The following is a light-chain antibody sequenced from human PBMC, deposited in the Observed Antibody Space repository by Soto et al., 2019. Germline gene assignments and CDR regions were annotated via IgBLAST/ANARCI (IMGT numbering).Light chain of an antibody. J-gene: IGLJ7*01. CDR2: GVT. CDR1: SSDVGSHNL. CDR3: CSSGGSRAV. Sequence: QSALTQPASVSGSPGQSITISCTGTSSDVGSHNLVSWYQQHPGQAPKLMIYGVTKRPLGVSTRFSASKSGNTASLTISGLQAEDEADYYCCSSGGSRAVFGGGTQLTVL. V-gene: IGLV2-23*02.